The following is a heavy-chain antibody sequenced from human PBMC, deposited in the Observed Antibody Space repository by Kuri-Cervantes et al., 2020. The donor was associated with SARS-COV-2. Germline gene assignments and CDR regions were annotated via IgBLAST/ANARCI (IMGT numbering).Heavy chain of an antibody. V-gene: IGHV1-2*02. CDR3: ARDSAAWLWGDACDV. D-gene: IGHD3-16*01. J-gene: IGHJ3*01. CDR2: INPNSGGT. Sequence: ASVKVSCKASGYTFTGYYMHWVRQAPGQGLEWMGWINPNSGGTNYAQKFQGRVTMTRDTSISTAYMELNSLRAEETAVYFCARDSAAWLWGDACDVWGQGTVVTVSS. CDR1: GYTFTGYY.